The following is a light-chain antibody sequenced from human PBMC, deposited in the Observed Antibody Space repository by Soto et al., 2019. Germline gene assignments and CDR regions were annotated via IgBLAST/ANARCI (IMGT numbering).Light chain of an antibody. CDR2: GAS. V-gene: IGKV3-20*01. J-gene: IGKJ4*01. CDR1: QSVSSNF. CDR3: QQYGSSPLT. Sequence: EIVLTQSPGTLSLSPGERATLSCRASQSVSSNFLAWYQQKPGQPPRLLIYGASSRATGIPDRFSGSGSGTDFTLTISRLEPEDFAVYYCQQYGSSPLTFGGGTTVDIK.